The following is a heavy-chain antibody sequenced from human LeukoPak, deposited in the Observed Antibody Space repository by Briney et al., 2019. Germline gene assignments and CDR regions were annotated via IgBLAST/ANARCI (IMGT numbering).Heavy chain of an antibody. J-gene: IGHJ4*02. D-gene: IGHD3-22*01. Sequence: PSETLSLTCSVSGGSISSSSYYWDWIRQPPGKGLEWIGTIYYSGSSYYNPSLKSRVTISVDTSKHQFSLKLSSVTAADTAVYYCARVGSSGYYYVAYWGQGTLVTVSS. CDR3: ARVGSSGYYYVAY. CDR2: IYYSGSS. V-gene: IGHV4-39*07. CDR1: GGSISSSSYY.